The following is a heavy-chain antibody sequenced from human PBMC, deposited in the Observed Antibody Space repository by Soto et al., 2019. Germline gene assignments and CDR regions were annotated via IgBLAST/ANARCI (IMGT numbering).Heavy chain of an antibody. J-gene: IGHJ6*03. CDR3: TRGSSGGRLGYCSGGSCYSSIYYYMDV. CDR2: IRSKAYGGTT. D-gene: IGHD2-15*01. Sequence: GGSLRLSCTASGFTFGDYAMSWFRQAPGKGLEWVGFIRSKAYGGTTEYAASVKGRFTISRDDSKSIGYLQMNSLKTEDTAVYYCTRGSSGGRLGYCSGGSCYSSIYYYMDVWGKGTTVTVSS. V-gene: IGHV3-49*03. CDR1: GFTFGDYA.